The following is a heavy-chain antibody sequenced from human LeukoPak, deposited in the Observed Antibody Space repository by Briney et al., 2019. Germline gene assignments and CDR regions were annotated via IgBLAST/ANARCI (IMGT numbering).Heavy chain of an antibody. Sequence: PTETLSLTCTVSGGSFTTHYWSWIRQPPGKGLEWIGYISYIGSTNYNPSLKSRVTISIDTSKNEVSLMLTSVTAADTAVYYCASDSISMNAFDAWGQGTMVTVSS. J-gene: IGHJ3*01. CDR2: ISYIGST. V-gene: IGHV4-59*11. D-gene: IGHD3-22*01. CDR1: GGSFTTHY. CDR3: ASDSISMNAFDA.